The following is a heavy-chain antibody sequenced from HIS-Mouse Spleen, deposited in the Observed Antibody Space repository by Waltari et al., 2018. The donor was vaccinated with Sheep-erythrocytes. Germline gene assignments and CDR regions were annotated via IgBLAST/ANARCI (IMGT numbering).Heavy chain of an antibody. J-gene: IGHJ3*02. V-gene: IGHV3-9*01. CDR1: GFTFDDYA. CDR2: ISWNSGSI. Sequence: EVQLVESGGGLVQPGRSLRLSCAASGFTFDDYAMHWVRQAPGKGLDWVSVISWNSGSIGYADSGKGRFNISRDNAKNSLYLQMNSLRAEDTALYYCAKDIGFTDAFDICGQGTMVTVSS. CDR3: AKDIGFTDAFDI.